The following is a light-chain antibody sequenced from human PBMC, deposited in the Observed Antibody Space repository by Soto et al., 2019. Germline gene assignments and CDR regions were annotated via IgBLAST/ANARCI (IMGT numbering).Light chain of an antibody. CDR2: DAS. Sequence: EIVLTQSPVTLSLSPGERATLSCRASQSVFSSLAWYQQKPGQAPRLLIYDASTRATAIPARFRGSGSGTDFPLTISSLEPEDCAVYYCHQRSNWPLTFGGGTKVEIK. CDR3: HQRSNWPLT. J-gene: IGKJ4*01. CDR1: QSVFSS. V-gene: IGKV3-11*01.